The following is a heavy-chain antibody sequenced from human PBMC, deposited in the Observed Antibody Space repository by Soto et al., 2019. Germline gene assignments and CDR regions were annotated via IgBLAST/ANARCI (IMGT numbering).Heavy chain of an antibody. V-gene: IGHV3-74*01. Sequence: GGSLRLSCAPSAFTFSSYWLHWVRPSPGKGLVWVSRINSDGSSTSYADSVKGRFTISRDNAKNTLYLQMNSLRAEDTAVYYCARDDYYDSSGYYNYYGMDVWGQGTTVTVSS. CDR2: INSDGSST. CDR1: AFTFSSYW. D-gene: IGHD3-22*01. J-gene: IGHJ6*02. CDR3: ARDDYYDSSGYYNYYGMDV.